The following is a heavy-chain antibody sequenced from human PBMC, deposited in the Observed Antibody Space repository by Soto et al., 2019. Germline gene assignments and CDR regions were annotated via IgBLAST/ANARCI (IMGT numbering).Heavy chain of an antibody. CDR1: GYTFINYF. J-gene: IGHJ6*02. CDR2: INPHSGDT. V-gene: IGHV1-2*02. CDR3: ARQGKCYMSPRDSHGMDV. D-gene: IGHD2-2*02. Sequence: QVQLVQSGAELKKPGASVKVSCKSSGYTFINYFVHWVRQAPGQGLEWMGWINPHSGDTHYAQKFLGRVTMTRDMSFRKVFMEVTSLTSGDTALYFCARQGKCYMSPRDSHGMDVWGQGTSVTVSS.